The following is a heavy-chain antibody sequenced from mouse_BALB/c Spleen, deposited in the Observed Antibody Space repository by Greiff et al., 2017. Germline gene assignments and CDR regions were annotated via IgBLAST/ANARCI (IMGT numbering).Heavy chain of an antibody. Sequence: QVQLQQPGAELVRPGASVKLSCKASGYTFTSYWINWVKQRPGQGLEWIGNIYPSDSYTNYNQKFKDKATLTVDKSSSTAYMQLSSPTSEDSAVYYCTREGYDWFAYWGQGTLVTVSA. D-gene: IGHD2-14*01. CDR2: IYPSDSYT. CDR3: TREGYDWFAY. CDR1: GYTFTSYW. V-gene: IGHV1-69*02. J-gene: IGHJ3*01.